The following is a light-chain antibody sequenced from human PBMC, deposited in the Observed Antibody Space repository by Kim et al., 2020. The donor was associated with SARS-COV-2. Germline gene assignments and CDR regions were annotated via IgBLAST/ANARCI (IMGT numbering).Light chain of an antibody. J-gene: IGLJ2*01. CDR1: KIGGKS. CDR3: QMWHISDHPGVV. Sequence: SYELTQPPSVSVAPGETATITCGEIKIGGKSVHWYQQKPGQAPHLVILYDKDRPSGIPERFSGSKSGNTATLTITRVEAGDEADYYCQMWHISDHPGVVFGGGTQLTVL. CDR2: YDK. V-gene: IGLV3-21*01.